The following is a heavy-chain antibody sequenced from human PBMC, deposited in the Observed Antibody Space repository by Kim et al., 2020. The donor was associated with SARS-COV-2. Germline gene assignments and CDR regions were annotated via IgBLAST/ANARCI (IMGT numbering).Heavy chain of an antibody. CDR2: INSNSGVT. CDR3: TRGRLVPAATGFDY. J-gene: IGHJ4*02. D-gene: IGHD2-2*01. CDR1: GSTFTDYY. Sequence: ASAKVSCKASGSTFTDYYIHWVRQAPGHGLEWLGWINSNSGVTNYARNFQGRLTLTRDPFISTAYMELNDLRSDDTAVYYCTRGRLVPAATGFDYWGQGTLVTVSS. V-gene: IGHV1-2*02.